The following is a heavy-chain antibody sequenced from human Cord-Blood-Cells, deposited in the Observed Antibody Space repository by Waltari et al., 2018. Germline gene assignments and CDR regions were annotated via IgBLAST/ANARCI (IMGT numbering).Heavy chain of an antibody. Sequence: QVQLVESGVGVFQPGRSLRLSCAASGFTFRSYGLPRVLQTPGKGLEWVAVIAYDGSNKYYADSVKGRFTISRDNSKNTLYLQMNSLRAEDTAVYYCAKDFWGSGSYDAFDIWGQGTMVTVSS. CDR1: GFTFRSYG. J-gene: IGHJ3*02. D-gene: IGHD3-10*01. CDR3: AKDFWGSGSYDAFDI. CDR2: IAYDGSNK. V-gene: IGHV3-30*18.